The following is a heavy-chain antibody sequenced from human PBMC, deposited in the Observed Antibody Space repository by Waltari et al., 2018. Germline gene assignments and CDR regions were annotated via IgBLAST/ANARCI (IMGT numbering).Heavy chain of an antibody. V-gene: IGHV3-7*01. J-gene: IGHJ6*02. CDR3: SRSLDI. Sequence: EVQLLESGGGLVQVGGSLRLYCTVSGFTFSDHWMDWVRQTPGKGLEWVANINQDGSEKYYLDSVRGRFTISRDNAKNSVYLQINSLRDEDTAVYYCSRSLDIWGQGTTVTVSS. CDR1: GFTFSDHW. CDR2: INQDGSEK.